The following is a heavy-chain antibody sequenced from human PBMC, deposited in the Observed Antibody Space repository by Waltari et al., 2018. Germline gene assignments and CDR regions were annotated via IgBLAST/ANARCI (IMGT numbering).Heavy chain of an antibody. J-gene: IGHJ5*02. CDR1: GGCISSGNW. Sequence: QVQLQESGPGLVKPAGTLSLTCVVYGGCISSGNWWSWVRQPPGKGLEWIGEIYHSGSTNYTPSLKSRISSSLDKSKNQFSLNLSSVNAADTAVYYCERARGLRGGYDSWGQGTLVTVSS. CDR3: ERARGLRGGYDS. V-gene: IGHV4-4*02. D-gene: IGHD5-12*01. CDR2: IYHSGST.